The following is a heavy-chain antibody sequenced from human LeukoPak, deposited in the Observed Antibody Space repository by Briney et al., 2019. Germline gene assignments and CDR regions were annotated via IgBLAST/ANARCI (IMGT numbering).Heavy chain of an antibody. CDR1: GFTFSTYA. CDR2: ISAGGTNT. V-gene: IGHV3-23*01. Sequence: GGSLGLSCVASGFTFSTYAMTWVRQAPGKGLEWVSAISAGGTNTYYADSVRGRFTISRDDSKNTLYLQMHSLKAEDTAVYSCAKRTINDYYFDYWGQGTLVTVSS. D-gene: IGHD1-1*01. CDR3: AKRTINDYYFDY. J-gene: IGHJ4*02.